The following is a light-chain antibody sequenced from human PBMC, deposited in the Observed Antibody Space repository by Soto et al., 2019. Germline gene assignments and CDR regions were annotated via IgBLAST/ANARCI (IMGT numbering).Light chain of an antibody. CDR2: GAS. V-gene: IGKV1-39*01. J-gene: IGKJ2*01. Sequence: DIQITQSPPSLSSSVLERLTITCRASQNVWTYLNWYQQKPGKAPRLLLYGASDLEDGVPARFSGSGSGTDFTLTISSLQPEDYATYYCQQTFYIPRTFGQGTKVDIK. CDR3: QQTFYIPRT. CDR1: QNVWTY.